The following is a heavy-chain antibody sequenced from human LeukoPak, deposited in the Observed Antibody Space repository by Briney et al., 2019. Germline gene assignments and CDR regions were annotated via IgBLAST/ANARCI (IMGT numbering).Heavy chain of an antibody. V-gene: IGHV4-30-2*01. J-gene: IGHJ3*02. CDR1: GGSISSGGYS. CDR3: ARRGYDGAFDI. CDR2: IYHSGST. D-gene: IGHD5-12*01. Sequence: PSETLSLTCAVSGGSISSGGYSWSWIRQPPGKGLEWIGYIYHSGSTYYNPSLKSRVTISVDRSKNQFSLKLSSVTAADTAVYYCARRGYDGAFDIWGQGTMVTVSS.